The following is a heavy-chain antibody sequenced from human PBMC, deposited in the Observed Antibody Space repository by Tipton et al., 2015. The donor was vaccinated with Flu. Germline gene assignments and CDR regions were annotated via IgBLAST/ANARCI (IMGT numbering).Heavy chain of an antibody. J-gene: IGHJ4*02. Sequence: PGLVKPSETLSLTCAVSGYPISRGYYWGWIRQPPGKGLEWIGSIYHNGDIHFNPSLKSRVSISVDTSNNRFSLNLTSVTAADTAVYYCARAEIGDFDYWGQGTLVTVSA. CDR3: ARAEIGDFDY. CDR2: IYHNGDI. CDR1: GYPISRGYY. D-gene: IGHD2/OR15-2a*01. V-gene: IGHV4-38-2*01.